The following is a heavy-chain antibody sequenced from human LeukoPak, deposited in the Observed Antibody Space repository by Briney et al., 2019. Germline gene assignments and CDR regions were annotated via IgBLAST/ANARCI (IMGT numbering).Heavy chain of an antibody. J-gene: IGHJ4*02. V-gene: IGHV3-7*04. Sequence: GGSLRLSCAASGFTFSSYWMSWVRQAPGKGLEWVADIKQDGSEIYYVDSVKGRFTISRDNAKNSLYLQMTSLRAEDTAVYYCARRGAAYYDRSGYIVGRFDYWGQGTLATVSS. CDR1: GFTFSSYW. CDR2: IKQDGSEI. D-gene: IGHD3-22*01. CDR3: ARRGAAYYDRSGYIVGRFDY.